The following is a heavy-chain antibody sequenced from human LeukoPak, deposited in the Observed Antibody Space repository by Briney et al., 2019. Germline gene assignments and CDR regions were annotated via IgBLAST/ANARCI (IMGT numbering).Heavy chain of an antibody. CDR1: GFTFSSYS. V-gene: IGHV3-21*01. CDR2: ISSSSSYI. CDR3: ARDDDILTGYYFDY. Sequence: GGSLRLSCAASGFTFSSYSMNWVRQAPGKGLEWVSSISSSSSYIYYADSVKGRFAIPRDNAKNSLYLQMNSLRAEDTAVYYCARDDDILTGYYFDYWGQGTLVTVPS. D-gene: IGHD3-9*01. J-gene: IGHJ4*02.